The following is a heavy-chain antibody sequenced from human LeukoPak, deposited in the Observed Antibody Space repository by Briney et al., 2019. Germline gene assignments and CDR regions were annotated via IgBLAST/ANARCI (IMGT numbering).Heavy chain of an antibody. J-gene: IGHJ4*02. CDR2: INAVDTDR. D-gene: IGHD1-26*01. CDR1: GFTFSNFA. CDR3: AKQFLGAN. Sequence: PGGSLRLSCATSGFTFSNFAMTWVRQAPGKRPEWVSTINAVDTDRYYADSVKGRFTVSRDNSRNTLYLQMKSLRAEDTAVYYCAKQFLGANWGQGTLVTVSS. V-gene: IGHV3-23*01.